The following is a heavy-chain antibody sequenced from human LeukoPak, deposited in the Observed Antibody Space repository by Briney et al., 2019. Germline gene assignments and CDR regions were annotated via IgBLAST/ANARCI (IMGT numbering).Heavy chain of an antibody. CDR3: STGSGHAFDI. CDR1: GFTFSSYW. V-gene: IGHV3-74*01. D-gene: IGHD3-10*01. Sequence: GGSLRLSCAASGFTFSSYWMHWVRQAPGKGLAWVSRINSDGSSTSYADSVKGRFTISRDNAKNTLYLQMNSLRAEDTAVYYCSTGSGHAFDIWGQGTMATVSS. CDR2: INSDGSST. J-gene: IGHJ3*02.